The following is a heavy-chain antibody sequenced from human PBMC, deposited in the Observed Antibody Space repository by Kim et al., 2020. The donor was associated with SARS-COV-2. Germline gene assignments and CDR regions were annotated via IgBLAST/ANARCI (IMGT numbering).Heavy chain of an antibody. CDR2: IYYSGST. CDR3: ARSRRVAGLDY. Sequence: SETLSLTCTVSGGSISSSSYYWGWIRQPPGKGLEWIGSIYYSGSTYYNPSLKSRVTISVDTSKNQFSLKLSSVTAADTAVYYCARSRRVAGLDYWGQGTL. D-gene: IGHD6-19*01. V-gene: IGHV4-39*01. CDR1: GGSISSSSYY. J-gene: IGHJ4*02.